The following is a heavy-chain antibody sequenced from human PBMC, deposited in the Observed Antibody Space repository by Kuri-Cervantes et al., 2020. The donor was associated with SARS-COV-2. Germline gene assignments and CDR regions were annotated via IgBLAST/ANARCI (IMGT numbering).Heavy chain of an antibody. Sequence: SVKVSCKASGGTFSSYAISWVRQAPGQGLEWMGGIIPIFGTANYAQKFQGRVTITADESTSTAYMELSSLRSEDTAVYYCAKPHYSKAYYYYGMDVWGQGTTVTVSS. V-gene: IGHV1-69*13. CDR1: GGTFSSYA. CDR3: AKPHYSKAYYYYGMDV. CDR2: IIPIFGTA. D-gene: IGHD4-11*01. J-gene: IGHJ6*02.